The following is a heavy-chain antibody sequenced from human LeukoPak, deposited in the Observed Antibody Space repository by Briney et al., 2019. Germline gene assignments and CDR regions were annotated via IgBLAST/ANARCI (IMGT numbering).Heavy chain of an antibody. Sequence: GGSLRLSCTVSGFTVSSNSMSWVRQAPGKGLEWVSFIYSGTIHYSDSVKGRFTISRDNSKNTLYLQMNSLRAEDTAVYYCARDNSVRDEAWWFNPWGQGTLVTVSS. CDR3: ARDNSVRDEAWWFNP. J-gene: IGHJ5*02. CDR2: IYSGTI. CDR1: GFTVSSNS. D-gene: IGHD5-24*01. V-gene: IGHV3-53*01.